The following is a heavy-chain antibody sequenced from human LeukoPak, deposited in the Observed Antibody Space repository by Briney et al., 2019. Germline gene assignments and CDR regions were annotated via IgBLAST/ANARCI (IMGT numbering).Heavy chain of an antibody. V-gene: IGHV4-39*07. J-gene: IGHJ4*02. CDR3: ARDRYGYDSSFDY. CDR2: IYYSGST. D-gene: IGHD5-12*01. CDR1: GGSISSSSYY. Sequence: SETLSLTCTVSGGSISSSSYYWGWIRQPPGTGLEWIGSIYYSGSTYYNPSLKSRVTISLDTSENQFSLKLSSVTAADTAVYYCARDRYGYDSSFDYWGQGTLVTVSS.